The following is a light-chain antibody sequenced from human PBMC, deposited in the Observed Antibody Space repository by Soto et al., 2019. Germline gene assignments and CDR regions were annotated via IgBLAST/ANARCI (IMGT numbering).Light chain of an antibody. CDR3: QQRSNWPLT. V-gene: IGKV3-11*01. CDR2: DAS. Sequence: EIVLTQSPVILSLSPGERGTLSCRASQSVSSYLAWYQQKPGQAPRLLIYDASNRATGIPARFSGSGSGTDFTLTISSVEAEDFPVYYCQQRSNWPLTFGGGTKVEIK. CDR1: QSVSSY. J-gene: IGKJ4*01.